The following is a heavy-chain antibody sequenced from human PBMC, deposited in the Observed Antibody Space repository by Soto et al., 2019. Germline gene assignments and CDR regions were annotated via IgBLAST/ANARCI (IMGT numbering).Heavy chain of an antibody. CDR3: AADPPSEYSSSFLVGYYYGMDV. CDR1: GFTFTSSA. D-gene: IGHD6-6*01. CDR2: IVVGSGNT. Sequence: QMQLVQSGPEVKKPGTSVKVSCKASGFTFTSSAVQWVRQARGQRLEWIGWIVVGSGNTNYAQKFQERVTITRDMSTSTADMELSGLRSEDTAVYYCAADPPSEYSSSFLVGYYYGMDVWGQGTTVTVSS. J-gene: IGHJ6*02. V-gene: IGHV1-58*01.